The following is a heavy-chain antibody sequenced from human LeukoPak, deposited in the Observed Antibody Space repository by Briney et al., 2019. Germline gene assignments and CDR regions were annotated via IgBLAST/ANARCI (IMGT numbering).Heavy chain of an antibody. V-gene: IGHV1-2*02. D-gene: IGHD6-19*01. CDR1: GYTFTGYY. CDR3: AGAPSSGWYFRDDY. Sequence: GASLKVSCKASGYTFTGYYMHWVRQAPGQGLEWMGWINPNSGGTNYAQKFQGRVTMTRDTSISTAYMELSRLRSDDTAVYYCAGAPSSGWYFRDDYWGQGTLVTVSS. J-gene: IGHJ4*02. CDR2: INPNSGGT.